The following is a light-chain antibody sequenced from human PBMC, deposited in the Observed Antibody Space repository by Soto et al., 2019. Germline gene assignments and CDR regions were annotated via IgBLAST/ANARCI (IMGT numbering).Light chain of an antibody. V-gene: IGLV2-14*03. J-gene: IGLJ1*01. CDR2: AVT. CDR3: SSYTGSKSYV. Sequence: QSVRTQPASVSGSSGQSITISCTGTSSDVGAYNYVSWYQQHPGKAPKLMIFAVTNRPSGVSNRFSGSKSGNTASLTISGLQAEDEADYYCSSYTGSKSYVFGTGTKVTVL. CDR1: SSDVGAYNY.